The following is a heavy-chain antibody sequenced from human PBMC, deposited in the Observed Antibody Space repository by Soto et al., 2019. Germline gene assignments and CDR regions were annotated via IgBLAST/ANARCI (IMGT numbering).Heavy chain of an antibody. CDR3: AREERGDIVLGGWFDP. CDR1: GGTFSSYA. D-gene: IGHD2-2*01. V-gene: IGHV1-69*13. J-gene: IGHJ5*02. CDR2: IIPIFGTA. Sequence: ASVKVSCKASGGTFSSYAISWVRQAPGQGLEWMGGIIPIFGTANYAQKFQGRVTIAADESTSTAYMELSSLRSEDTAVYYCAREERGDIVLGGWFDPWGQGTLVTVSS.